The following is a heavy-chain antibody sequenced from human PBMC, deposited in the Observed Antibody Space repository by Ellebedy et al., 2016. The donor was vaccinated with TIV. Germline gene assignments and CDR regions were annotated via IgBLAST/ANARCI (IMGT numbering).Heavy chain of an antibody. Sequence: AASVKVSCKASGYTFTSYDINWARQATGQGLEWMGWMNPNSGNTGYAQKFQGRVTMTRNTSISTAYMELSSLRSEDTAVYYCVTAMTGDYDSSGRDAFDIWGQGTMVTVSS. CDR2: MNPNSGNT. D-gene: IGHD3-22*01. J-gene: IGHJ3*02. V-gene: IGHV1-8*01. CDR3: VTAMTGDYDSSGRDAFDI. CDR1: GYTFTSYD.